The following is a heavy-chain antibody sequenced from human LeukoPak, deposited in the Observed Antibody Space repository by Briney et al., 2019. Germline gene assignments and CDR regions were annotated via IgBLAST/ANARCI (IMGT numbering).Heavy chain of an antibody. Sequence: ASVKVSCKASGYTFTGYYMHWVRQAPGQGLEWMGWINPNSGGTNYAQKFQGWVTMTRDTSISTAYMELRSLRSDDTAVYYCARMEWELYYFDYWGQGTLVTVSS. V-gene: IGHV1-2*04. CDR1: GYTFTGYY. CDR3: ARMEWELYYFDY. J-gene: IGHJ4*02. CDR2: INPNSGGT. D-gene: IGHD1-26*01.